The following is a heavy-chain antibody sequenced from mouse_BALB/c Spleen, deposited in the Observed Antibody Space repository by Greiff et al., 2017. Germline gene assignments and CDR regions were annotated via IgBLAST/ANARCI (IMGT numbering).Heavy chain of an antibody. V-gene: IGHV10-1*02. Sequence: EVKVEESGGGLVQPKGSLKLSCAASGFTFNTYAMNWVRQAPGKGLEWVARIRSKSNNYATYYADSVKDRFTISRDDSQSMLYLQMNNLKTEDTAMYYCVREELLLRSYAMVYWGQGTSVTVSS. D-gene: IGHD1-1*01. CDR1: GFTFNTYA. CDR2: IRSKSNNYAT. CDR3: VREELLLRSYAMVY. J-gene: IGHJ4*01.